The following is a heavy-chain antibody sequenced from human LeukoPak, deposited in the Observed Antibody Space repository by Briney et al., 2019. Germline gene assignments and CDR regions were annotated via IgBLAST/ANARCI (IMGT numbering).Heavy chain of an antibody. D-gene: IGHD6-19*01. J-gene: IGHJ4*02. CDR2: ISSSSSTI. Sequence: GGSLRLSCVASGFTFSSYSMNWVRQAPGKGLEWVSYISSSSSTIYYADSVKGRFTISRDNAKNSLYLQMNSLRAEDTAVYYCARDRRPYSSGWYYWGQGTLVTVSS. V-gene: IGHV3-48*04. CDR1: GFTFSSYS. CDR3: ARDRRPYSSGWYY.